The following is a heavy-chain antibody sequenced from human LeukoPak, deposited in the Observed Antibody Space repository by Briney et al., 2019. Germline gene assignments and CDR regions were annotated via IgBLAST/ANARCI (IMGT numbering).Heavy chain of an antibody. CDR3: RSGGGGSYSSDH. J-gene: IGHJ4*02. D-gene: IGHD3-16*01. Sequence: GGSLRLSCAASGLTFTNVWMSWVRQASGKGLEWIGRVKSTKDGGTTDYAAPVKGRFTVSRDDSRNMLFLQMDSLKAEDTAVYYFRSGGGGSYSSDHWGQGALVTVSS. CDR2: VKSTKDGGTT. CDR1: GLTFTNVW. V-gene: IGHV3-15*01.